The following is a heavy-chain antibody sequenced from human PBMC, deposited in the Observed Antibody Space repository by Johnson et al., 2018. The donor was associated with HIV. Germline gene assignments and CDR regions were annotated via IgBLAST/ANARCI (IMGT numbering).Heavy chain of an antibody. CDR3: AKDFGIVVVKSAFDI. Sequence: QEKLVESGGGLVQPGGSLRLSCAASGFTVGTNYMSWVRQAPGKGLEWVAFIRYDGSNKYYADSVKGRFTISRDNSKNTLYLQMNSLRAEDTAVYYCAKDFGIVVVKSAFDIWGQGTMVTISS. V-gene: IGHV3-30*02. CDR1: GFTVGTNY. J-gene: IGHJ3*02. CDR2: IRYDGSNK. D-gene: IGHD3-22*01.